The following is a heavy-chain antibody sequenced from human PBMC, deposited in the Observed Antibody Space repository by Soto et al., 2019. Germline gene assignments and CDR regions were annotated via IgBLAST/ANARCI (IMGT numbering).Heavy chain of an antibody. V-gene: IGHV4-31*03. Sequence: QVQLQESGPGLVKPSQTLSLTCTVSGGSISSGGYYWSWIRQHPGKGLAWIGYIYYSGSTYYNPSLKSRVTISADTSKNQVSLKLSTVTAADTAVYYCCSTRSGYSYGYAGWFDPWGQGTLVTVSS. J-gene: IGHJ5*02. CDR2: IYYSGST. CDR1: GGSISSGGYY. D-gene: IGHD5-18*01. CDR3: CSTRSGYSYGYAGWFDP.